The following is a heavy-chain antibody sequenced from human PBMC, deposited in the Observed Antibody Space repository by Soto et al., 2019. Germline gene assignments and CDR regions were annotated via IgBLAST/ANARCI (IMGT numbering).Heavy chain of an antibody. CDR3: ARARVGGIVGATPVTQDYYYYGMDV. CDR1: GGTFSSYA. V-gene: IGHV1-69*13. D-gene: IGHD1-26*01. Sequence: PSVKVSCKASGGTFSSYAISWVRQAPGQGLEWMGGIIPIFGTANYAQKFQGRVTITADESTSTAYMELSSLRSEDTAVYYCARARVGGIVGATPVTQDYYYYGMDVWGQGTTVTVSS. CDR2: IIPIFGTA. J-gene: IGHJ6*02.